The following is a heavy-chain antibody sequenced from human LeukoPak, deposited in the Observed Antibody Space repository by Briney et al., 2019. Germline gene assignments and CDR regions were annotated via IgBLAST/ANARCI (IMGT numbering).Heavy chain of an antibody. CDR1: GGSISSGSYY. J-gene: IGHJ4*02. D-gene: IGHD4-17*01. CDR2: IYYSGST. Sequence: PSETLSLTCTVSGGSISSGSYYWGWIRQPPGKGLEWIGSIYYSGSTYYNPSLKSRVTISVDTSKNQFSLKLSSVTAADTAVYYCARYGDIDYWGQGTLVTVSS. V-gene: IGHV4-39*01. CDR3: ARYGDIDY.